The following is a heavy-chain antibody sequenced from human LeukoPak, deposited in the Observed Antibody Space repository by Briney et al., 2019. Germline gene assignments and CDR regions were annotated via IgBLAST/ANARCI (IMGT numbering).Heavy chain of an antibody. CDR1: GFTFSSYG. D-gene: IGHD2-2*01. V-gene: IGHV3-30*18. CDR2: ISYDGSNK. CDR3: AKSQHIVVVPAALDY. Sequence: PGGSLRLFCAASGFTFSSYGMHWVRQAPGKGLEWVAVISYDGSNKYYADSVKGRFTISRDNSKNTLYLQMNSLRAEDTAVYYCAKSQHIVVVPAALDYWGQGTLVTVSS. J-gene: IGHJ4*02.